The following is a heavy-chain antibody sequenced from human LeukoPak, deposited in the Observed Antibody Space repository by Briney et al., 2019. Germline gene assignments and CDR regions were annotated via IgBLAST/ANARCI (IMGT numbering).Heavy chain of an antibody. CDR1: GFTFSSYA. D-gene: IGHD2-2*02. V-gene: IGHV3-23*01. J-gene: IGHJ4*02. Sequence: GGSLRLSCAASGFTFSSYAMSWVRLAPGKGLEWVSAISGSGGSTYYADSVKGRFTISRDNSKNTLYLQMNSLRAEGTAVYYCAKDFLYCSSTSCYTSYWGQGTLVTVSS. CDR3: AKDFLYCSSTSCYTSY. CDR2: ISGSGGST.